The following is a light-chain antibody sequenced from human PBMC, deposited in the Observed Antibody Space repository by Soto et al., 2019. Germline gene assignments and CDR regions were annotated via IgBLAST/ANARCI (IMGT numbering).Light chain of an antibody. CDR2: EVS. V-gene: IGLV2-8*01. CDR3: SSYAGSNNFFYV. J-gene: IGLJ1*01. Sequence: QSALTQPPSASGSPGQSVTISCTGTSSDAGGYNYVSWYQQHPGKAPKLMIYEVSKRPSGVPDRFSGSKSGNTASLTVSGLQAEDEADYYGSSYAGSNNFFYVFGTGTKVTGL. CDR1: SSDAGGYNY.